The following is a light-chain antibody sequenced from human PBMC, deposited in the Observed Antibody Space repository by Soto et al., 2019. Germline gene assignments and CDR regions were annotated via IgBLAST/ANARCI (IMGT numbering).Light chain of an antibody. Sequence: QPVLTQPASVTGSPGQSITISCTGTNSDVGSYNLVSWYQHHPGNVPKLMIYEGSKRPSGVSSRFSGSKSGNTASLTISGLQAEDEADYYGSSYAGSSTFVVFGGGTNVTVL. CDR3: SSYAGSSTFVV. V-gene: IGLV2-23*03. J-gene: IGLJ2*01. CDR1: NSDVGSYNL. CDR2: EGS.